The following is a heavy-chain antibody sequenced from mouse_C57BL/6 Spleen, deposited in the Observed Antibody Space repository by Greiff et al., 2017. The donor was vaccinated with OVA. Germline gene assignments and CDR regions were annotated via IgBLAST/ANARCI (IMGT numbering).Heavy chain of an antibody. CDR2: IYPGDGDT. Sequence: VQLKQSGPELVKPGASVKISCKASGYAFSSSWMNWVKQRPGKGLEWIGRIYPGDGDTNYNGKFKGKATLTADKSSSTAYMQLSSLTSEDSAVYFCARGSYGSSYAMDYWGQGTSVTVSS. J-gene: IGHJ4*01. CDR3: ARGSYGSSYAMDY. V-gene: IGHV1-82*01. D-gene: IGHD1-1*01. CDR1: GYAFSSSW.